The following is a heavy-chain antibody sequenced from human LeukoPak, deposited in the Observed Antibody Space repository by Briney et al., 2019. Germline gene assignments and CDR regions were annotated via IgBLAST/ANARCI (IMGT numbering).Heavy chain of an antibody. Sequence: PPETLSLTCTVSGGSISSHYWSWIRQPPGKGLEWIGYIYYSGSTNYNPSLKSRVTISVDTSKNQFSLKLSSVTAADTAVYYCARLERGFDYWGQGTLVTVSS. J-gene: IGHJ4*02. CDR1: GGSISSHY. D-gene: IGHD1-1*01. V-gene: IGHV4-59*11. CDR3: ARLERGFDY. CDR2: IYYSGST.